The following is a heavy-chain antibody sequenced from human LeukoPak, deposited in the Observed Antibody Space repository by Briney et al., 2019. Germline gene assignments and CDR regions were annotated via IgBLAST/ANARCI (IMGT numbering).Heavy chain of an antibody. CDR3: ARGIAMAYFDY. V-gene: IGHV4-34*01. CDR2: INHSGST. Sequence: SETLSLTCAVYGGSFSVYYWSWIRQPPGKGLEWIGEINHSGSTNYNPSLKSRVTISVDMSKNQFSLKLSSVTAADTAVYYCARGIAMAYFDYWGQGTLVTVSS. CDR1: GGSFSVYY. J-gene: IGHJ4*02. D-gene: IGHD6-19*01.